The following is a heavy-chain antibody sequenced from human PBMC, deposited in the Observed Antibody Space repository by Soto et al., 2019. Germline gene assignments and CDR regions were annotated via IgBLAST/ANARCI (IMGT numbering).Heavy chain of an antibody. D-gene: IGHD3-16*01. CDR3: ARDVARGGNFDY. J-gene: IGHJ4*02. CDR1: GGSISSGGYY. Sequence: PSETLSLTCTVSGGSISSGGYYWSWIRQHPGKGLEWIGYIYYSGSTYYNPSLKSRVTISVYTSKNQFSLKLSSVTAADTAVYYCARDVARGGNFDYWGQGTLVTVSS. V-gene: IGHV4-31*03. CDR2: IYYSGST.